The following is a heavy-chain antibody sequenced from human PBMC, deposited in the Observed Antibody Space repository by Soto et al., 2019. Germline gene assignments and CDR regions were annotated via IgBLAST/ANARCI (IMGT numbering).Heavy chain of an antibody. CDR2: ISYDGSDQ. Sequence: QVHLVESGGGVVQPGGSLRLSCAASQFNFRNYGMHWVRQAPGKGLDWVAVISYDGSDQYYADSVKGRFTISRDNSKNMLSLQMNNLRAEDTAVYYCAKDRSYSFDAFDVWGQGTLVTVS. D-gene: IGHD2-21*01. J-gene: IGHJ3*01. CDR3: AKDRSYSFDAFDV. V-gene: IGHV3-30*18. CDR1: QFNFRNYG.